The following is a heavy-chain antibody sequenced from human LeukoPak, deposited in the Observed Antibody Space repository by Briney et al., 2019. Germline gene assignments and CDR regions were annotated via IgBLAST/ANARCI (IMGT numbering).Heavy chain of an antibody. V-gene: IGHV3-23*01. D-gene: IGHD3-10*01. J-gene: IGHJ5*02. Sequence: PGGSLRLSCAASGFTFSSYAMSWVRQAPGKGLEWVSAISGSGGSTYYADSVKGRFTISRDNSKNTLYLQMNSLRAEDTAVYYCANSGMYYYGSGTSPGNWFDPWGQGTLVTVSS. CDR3: ANSGMYYYGSGTSPGNWFDP. CDR1: GFTFSSYA. CDR2: ISGSGGST.